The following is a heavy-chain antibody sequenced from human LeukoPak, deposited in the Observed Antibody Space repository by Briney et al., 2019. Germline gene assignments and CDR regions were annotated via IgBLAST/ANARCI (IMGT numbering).Heavy chain of an antibody. J-gene: IGHJ4*02. V-gene: IGHV4-39*01. D-gene: IGHD3-10*01. CDR3: ARQERVRGVMVY. CDR2: IYYSGST. Sequence: SETLSLTCTVSGGSISSSSYYWGWIRQPPGEGLEWIGSIYYSGSTYYNPSLKSRVTISVDTSKNQFSLKLSSVTAADTAVYYCARQERVRGVMVYWGQGTLVTVSS. CDR1: GGSISSSSYY.